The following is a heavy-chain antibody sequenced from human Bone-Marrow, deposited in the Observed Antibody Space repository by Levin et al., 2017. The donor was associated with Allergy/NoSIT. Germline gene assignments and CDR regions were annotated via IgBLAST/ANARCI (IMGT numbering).Heavy chain of an antibody. D-gene: IGHD3-10*01. CDR3: AREKLRGQRHYYGMDV. V-gene: IGHV3-30*03. Sequence: LSLTCEASGFTFSNYRLHWVRQAPGKGLEWVALLSADGSNEYYADSVKGRFTISRDNSKNTLDLLLNNLRGEDTAIYYCAREKLRGQRHYYGMDVWGQGTTVTVSS. CDR2: LSADGSNE. J-gene: IGHJ6*02. CDR1: GFTFSNYR.